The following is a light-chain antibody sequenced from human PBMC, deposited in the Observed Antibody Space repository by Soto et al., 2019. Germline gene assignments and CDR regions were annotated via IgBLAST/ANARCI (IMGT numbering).Light chain of an antibody. CDR1: SSHVGSYNF. V-gene: IGLV2-23*01. CDR3: CSSSYNVV. J-gene: IGLJ2*01. Sequence: QSALPQPASVAGSPGQSITISCSRTSSHVGSYNFVSWYQQHPGKAPQLWIHEGTKRPSGVSNRFSGYHSDNTASLTISGLQGEDEIDYYCCSSSYNVVFGEGNKQTVL. CDR2: EGT.